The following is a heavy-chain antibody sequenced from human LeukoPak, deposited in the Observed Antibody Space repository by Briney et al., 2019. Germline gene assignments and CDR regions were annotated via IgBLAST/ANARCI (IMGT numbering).Heavy chain of an antibody. J-gene: IGHJ4*02. CDR3: ARSWIGTTHWYFDY. V-gene: IGHV3-48*03. CDR2: ISDSGSTI. Sequence: GGSLRLSCAHSGFTLSSYEMNWVRQAPGKGLEWVSYISDSGSTIYYADSLKGRFTISRDNAKKSLYLQMNSLRAEDTAVYYCARSWIGTTHWYFDYWGQGTLVTVSS. CDR1: GFTLSSYE. D-gene: IGHD1-1*01.